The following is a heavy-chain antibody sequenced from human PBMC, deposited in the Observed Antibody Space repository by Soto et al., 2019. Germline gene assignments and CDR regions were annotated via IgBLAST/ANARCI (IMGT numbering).Heavy chain of an antibody. CDR2: IKNKTNNYAT. D-gene: IGHD5-18*01. CDR1: GFAFSGSA. J-gene: IGHJ4*02. Sequence: EVQLVESGGGLVQPGGSLKLSCAASGFAFSGSAMHWVRQASGRGLEWVGHIKNKTNNYATAYAASVKGRFTISRDDSKNTAYLQMNRLRTEDKAVYYCHPGVFSETAMVDWGQGTLVTVSS. CDR3: HPGVFSETAMVD. V-gene: IGHV3-73*01.